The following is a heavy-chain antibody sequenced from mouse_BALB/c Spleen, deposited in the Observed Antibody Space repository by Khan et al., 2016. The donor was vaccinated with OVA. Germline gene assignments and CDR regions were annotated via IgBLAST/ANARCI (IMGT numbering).Heavy chain of an antibody. D-gene: IGHD2-14*01. CDR3: ARRTTECGMGC. CDR1: GYTFTSHT. J-gene: IGHJ4*01. Sequence: QIQLVQSGAELARPGASVKMSCKASGYTFTSHTMHWVKQRPGQGLEWIGYINPRSGYTNYNQKFNDKATLTADKSSSTAYMHLSNLTSDDSAVSDCARRTTECGMGCWGQGTSVTVSS. V-gene: IGHV1-4*01. CDR2: INPRSGYT.